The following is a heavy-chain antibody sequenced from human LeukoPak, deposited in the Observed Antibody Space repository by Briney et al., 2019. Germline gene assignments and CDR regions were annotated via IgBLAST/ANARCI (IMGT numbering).Heavy chain of an antibody. Sequence: ASVKVSCKVSGYTLTELSMHWVRQAPGKGLEWMGGFDPEDGETIYAQKFQGRVTMTEDTSTDTAYMELSSLRSEDTAVYYCATAGYSSNRAYYLDYWGQGTLVTVSS. D-gene: IGHD6-19*01. V-gene: IGHV1-24*01. CDR2: FDPEDGET. J-gene: IGHJ4*02. CDR1: GYTLTELS. CDR3: ATAGYSSNRAYYLDY.